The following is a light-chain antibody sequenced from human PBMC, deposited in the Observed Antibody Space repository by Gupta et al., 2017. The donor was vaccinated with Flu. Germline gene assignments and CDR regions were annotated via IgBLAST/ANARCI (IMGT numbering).Light chain of an antibody. CDR3: QQYNNWPWT. Sequence: EIVLTQSPATLSVSPGERATLSCRASQSVNSNLAGYQQTPGQAPSLLIYSASTRATGIPARFSGSGSGTEFTLTISSLQSEDFAVYYCQQYNNWPWTFGQGTKVEIK. CDR2: SAS. J-gene: IGKJ1*01. CDR1: QSVNSN. V-gene: IGKV3-15*01.